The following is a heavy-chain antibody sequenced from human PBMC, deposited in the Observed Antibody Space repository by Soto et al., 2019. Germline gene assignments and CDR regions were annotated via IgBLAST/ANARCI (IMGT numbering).Heavy chain of an antibody. CDR1: GGSISSYY. CDR2: IYYSGST. Sequence: QVQLQESGPGLVKPSETLSLTCTVSGGSISSYYWSWIRQPPGKGLEWIGYIYYSGSTNYNPSLKSRVTISVDTSQNQFSLKLSSVTAADTGVYYGASWDDSSGYYLDYWGQGTLVTVSS. CDR3: ASWDDSSGYYLDY. D-gene: IGHD3-22*01. V-gene: IGHV4-59*01. J-gene: IGHJ4*02.